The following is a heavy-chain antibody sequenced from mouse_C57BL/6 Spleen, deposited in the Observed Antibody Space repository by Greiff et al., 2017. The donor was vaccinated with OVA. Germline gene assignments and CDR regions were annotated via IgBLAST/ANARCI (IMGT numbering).Heavy chain of an antibody. Sequence: VQLQQPGAELVMPGASVTLSCKASGYTFTSYWMHWVKPRPGQGLAWIGEIDPSASYTNYNQKFQGKSTLTVAKSSSTAYMQRSSLTSEDSAVYYGARDNARDYWGQGTSVTVSS. CDR2: IDPSASYT. CDR3: ARDNARDY. V-gene: IGHV1-69*01. J-gene: IGHJ4*01. CDR1: GYTFTSYW.